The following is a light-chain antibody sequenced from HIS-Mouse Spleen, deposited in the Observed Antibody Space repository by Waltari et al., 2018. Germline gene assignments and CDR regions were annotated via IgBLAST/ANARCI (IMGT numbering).Light chain of an antibody. V-gene: IGLV3-25*03. Sequence: SYELTQPPSVSVSPGQTARITCSGDALPKQYAYWYQQKPGQAPGLVIYKDRGRPSGIPERFSGSSSGTTVTLTISGVQAEDEADYYCQSADSSGTYSVVFGGGTKLTVL. J-gene: IGLJ2*01. CDR2: KDR. CDR3: QSADSSGTYSVV. CDR1: ALPKQY.